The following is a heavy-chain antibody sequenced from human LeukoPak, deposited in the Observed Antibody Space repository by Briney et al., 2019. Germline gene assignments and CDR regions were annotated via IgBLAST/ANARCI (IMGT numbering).Heavy chain of an antibody. J-gene: IGHJ4*02. CDR3: ASILYDYVWGSYRYFDY. CDR2: IIPFFGTA. D-gene: IGHD3-16*02. CDR1: GGTFSSYA. V-gene: IGHV1-69*06. Sequence: SVKVSCKASGGTFSSYAISWLGQAPRQEVEWRGGIIPFFGTANCAQKFQGRVTISADKSTSTAYMKLSSLRSEDTAVYYCASILYDYVWGSYRYFDYWGQGTLVTVSS.